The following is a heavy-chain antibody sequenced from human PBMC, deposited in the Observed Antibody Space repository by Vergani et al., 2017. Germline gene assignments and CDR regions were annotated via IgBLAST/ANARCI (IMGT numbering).Heavy chain of an antibody. V-gene: IGHV3-30*03. CDR1: GFTSSYYG. J-gene: IGHJ1*01. CDR3: ATKSCGTAGCKIGDVRE. CDR2: ISYDGTQK. D-gene: IGHD1-1*01. Sequence: QVHLVESGGGVVQPGRSLRLSCVVSGFTSSYYGMHWVRQAPGKGLEWVAVISYDGTQKYYADSVKGRFTISRDNSKSTLYLQMNSLRTEDTAVYYCATKSCGTAGCKIGDVREWGQGNLVTGSS.